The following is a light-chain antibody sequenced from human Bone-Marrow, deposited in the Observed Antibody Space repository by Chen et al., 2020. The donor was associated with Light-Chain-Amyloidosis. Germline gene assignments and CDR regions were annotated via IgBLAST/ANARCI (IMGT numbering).Light chain of an antibody. CDR2: DDS. CDR3: QVWDRGSDRPV. CDR1: NIGSTS. Sequence: SYVLTQPSSVSVAPGQTATIACGGHNIGSTSVHWYQQTPGQAPLLVVYDDSDRPSGIPERWAGSNAGNTATLTIGRVEAGEEADYYCQVWDRGSDRPVFGGGTKLTVL. J-gene: IGLJ3*02. V-gene: IGLV3-21*02.